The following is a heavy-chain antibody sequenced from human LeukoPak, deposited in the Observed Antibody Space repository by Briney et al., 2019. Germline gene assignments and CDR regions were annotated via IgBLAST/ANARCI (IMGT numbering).Heavy chain of an antibody. CDR2: INHSGST. Sequence: SETLSLTCAVYGGSFSGYYWSWIRQPPGKGLEWIGEINHSGSTNYNPSLKSRVTISVDTSKDQFSLKLSSVTAADTAVYYCARGLGILYYNWFDPWGQRTLVTVSS. CDR3: ARGLGILYYNWFDP. V-gene: IGHV4-34*01. J-gene: IGHJ5*02. CDR1: GGSFSGYY. D-gene: IGHD2-8*01.